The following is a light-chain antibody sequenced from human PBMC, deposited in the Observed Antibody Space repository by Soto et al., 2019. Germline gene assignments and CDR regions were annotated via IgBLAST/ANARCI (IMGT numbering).Light chain of an antibody. J-gene: IGLJ2*01. Sequence: SALAKPASVSGSPGESITISCTGTSSDVGGYNYVSWYQQHPGKAPKLVIYDVSNRPSGVSNRFSGSKSGNTASLTISGLQAEDEADYYCSSYTSSSTLVFGGGTQLTVL. CDR1: SSDVGGYNY. CDR2: DVS. CDR3: SSYTSSSTLV. V-gene: IGLV2-14*01.